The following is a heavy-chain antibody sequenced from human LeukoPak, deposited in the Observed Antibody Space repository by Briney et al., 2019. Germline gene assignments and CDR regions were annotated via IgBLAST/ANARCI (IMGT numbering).Heavy chain of an antibody. CDR3: ARVKNRAYAFDI. V-gene: IGHV1-69*04. CDR1: GGTFSSYA. D-gene: IGHD2/OR15-2a*01. J-gene: IGHJ3*02. CDR2: IIPILGIA. Sequence: GASVKVSCKASGGTFSSYAISWVRQAPGQGLEWMGRIIPILGIANYAQKFQGRVTITADKSTSTVYMELSSLRSEDTAVYYCARVKNRAYAFDIWGQGTMVTVSS.